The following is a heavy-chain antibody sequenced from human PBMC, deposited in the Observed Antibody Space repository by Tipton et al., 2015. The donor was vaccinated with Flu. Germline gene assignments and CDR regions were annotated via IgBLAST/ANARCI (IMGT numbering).Heavy chain of an antibody. CDR3: ARDARVVVPAAIAY. Sequence: TLSLTCAVYGGSFSGYYWSWIRQPPGKGLEWIGEINHSGSTNYNPSLKSRVTISVDTSKNQFSLKLRSVTAADTAVYYCARDARVVVPAAIAYWGQGTLVTVSS. V-gene: IGHV4-34*01. CDR2: INHSGST. CDR1: GGSFSGYY. J-gene: IGHJ4*02. D-gene: IGHD2-2*01.